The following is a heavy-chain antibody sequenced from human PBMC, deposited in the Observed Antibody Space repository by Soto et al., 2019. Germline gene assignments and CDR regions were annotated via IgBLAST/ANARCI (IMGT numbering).Heavy chain of an antibody. J-gene: IGHJ4*02. V-gene: IGHV1-2*02. CDR3: ARNYADSRGYAFPVDY. Sequence: QVHLVQSGAEVREPGASVKVSCKASGYTFTDYFLQWVRQAPGQGPEWVGWINPNNGATNYAQKFRGSVTLTRDTSISAADLDLTSLTSDDTAVYYCARNYADSRGYAFPVDYWCQGTLIPVSS. CDR1: GYTFTDYF. D-gene: IGHD3-22*01. CDR2: INPNNGAT.